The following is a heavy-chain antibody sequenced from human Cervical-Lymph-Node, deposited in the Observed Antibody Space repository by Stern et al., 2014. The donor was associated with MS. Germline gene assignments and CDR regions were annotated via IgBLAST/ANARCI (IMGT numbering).Heavy chain of an antibody. CDR1: GYSFTSHW. CDR2: IYPGDSDT. D-gene: IGHD1-26*01. CDR3: ARLGINSPVQY. Sequence: EVQLVQSGAEVKKPGESLKISCKGSGYSFTSHWIIYPGDSDTRYSPSLQGQVTISADKSISTAYLQWSRLKASDTGLYYCARLGINSPVQYWGQGTLVTVSS. V-gene: IGHV5-51*01. J-gene: IGHJ4*02.